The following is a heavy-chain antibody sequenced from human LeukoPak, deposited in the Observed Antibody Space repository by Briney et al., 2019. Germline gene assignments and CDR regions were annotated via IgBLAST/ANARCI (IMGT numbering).Heavy chain of an antibody. CDR1: GFTFSSYG. CDR3: ARSKVVYHPPPDY. D-gene: IGHD3-22*01. CDR2: ISYDGSNK. J-gene: IGHJ4*02. V-gene: IGHV3-30*03. Sequence: GGSLRLSCAASGFTFSSYGMHWVRQAPGKGLEWVAVISYDGSNKYYADSVKGRFTISRDNSKNTLYLQMNSLRAEDTAVYYCARSKVVYHPPPDYWGQGTLVTVSS.